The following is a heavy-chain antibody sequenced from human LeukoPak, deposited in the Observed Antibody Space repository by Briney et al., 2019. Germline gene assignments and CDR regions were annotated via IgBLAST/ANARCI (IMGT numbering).Heavy chain of an antibody. D-gene: IGHD1-26*01. V-gene: IGHV3-66*01. CDR3: ARSLVGATGCFDY. CDR1: GFTFSNHG. J-gene: IGHJ4*02. Sequence: PGGSLRLSCAASGFTFSNHGMSWARQAPGKGLEWVSVIYSGGSTYYADSVKGRFTISRDNSKNTLYLQMNSLRAEDTAVYYCARSLVGATGCFDYWGQGTLVTVSS. CDR2: IYSGGST.